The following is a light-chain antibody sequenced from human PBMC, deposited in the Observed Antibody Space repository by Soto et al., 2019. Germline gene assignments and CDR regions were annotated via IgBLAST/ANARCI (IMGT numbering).Light chain of an antibody. CDR1: QDLRTD. V-gene: IGKV1-6*01. CDR2: GTS. Sequence: AIQITQSPSSLSLSVGDRVTITCRASQDLRTDLGWYQQKPGKAHKLLIDGTSTLHSGVPSRFSGSGSGTDFTLTIRSLQREDFAIYYCLQDYIYPYTFGQGTKLEI. J-gene: IGKJ2*01. CDR3: LQDYIYPYT.